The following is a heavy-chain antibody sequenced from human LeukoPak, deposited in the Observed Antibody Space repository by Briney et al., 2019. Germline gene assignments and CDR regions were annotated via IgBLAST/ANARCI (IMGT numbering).Heavy chain of an antibody. CDR1: RFKFRNYW. CDR3: ARDSSGYLDY. D-gene: IGHD3-22*01. Sequence: GGSLRLSCVASRFKFRNYWMSWVRQAPGKGLEWVSVIYSGGSTYYADSVKGRFTISRDNSKNTLYLQMNSLRAEDTAVYYCARDSSGYLDYWGQGTLVTVSS. CDR2: IYSGGST. V-gene: IGHV3-53*01. J-gene: IGHJ4*02.